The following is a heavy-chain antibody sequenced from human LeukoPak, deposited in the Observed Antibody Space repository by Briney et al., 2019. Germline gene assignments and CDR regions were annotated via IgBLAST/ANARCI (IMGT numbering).Heavy chain of an antibody. V-gene: IGHV4-34*01. CDR1: GGSFSGYY. Sequence: PSETLSLTCAVYGGSFSGYYWSWIRQPPGKGLEWIGEVNHSGSTNYNPSLKSPVTISVDTSKNQFPLKRSSVTAADTTVYYCAIFVRYFDWLSPTYVDYWGQGTLVTVSS. CDR3: AIFVRYFDWLSPTYVDY. J-gene: IGHJ4*02. CDR2: VNHSGST. D-gene: IGHD3-9*01.